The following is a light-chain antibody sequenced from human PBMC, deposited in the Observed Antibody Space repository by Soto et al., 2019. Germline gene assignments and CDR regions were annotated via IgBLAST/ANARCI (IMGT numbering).Light chain of an antibody. CDR1: QSVSRD. V-gene: IGKV3-11*01. J-gene: IGKJ3*01. Sequence: DIVLTQSPATLSLSPGEIATLSCRASQSVSRDFAWYQQKPGQAPRLIIYDASNRATGFPARFSGSGSETDFTLSITSLKPEDFAVYYCQHRHNFGPGTKVDFK. CDR2: DAS. CDR3: QHRHN.